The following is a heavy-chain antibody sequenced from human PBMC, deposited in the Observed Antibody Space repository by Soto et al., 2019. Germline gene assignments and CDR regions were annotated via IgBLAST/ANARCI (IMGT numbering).Heavy chain of an antibody. CDR2: IRSKAYGGTT. D-gene: IGHD2-15*01. J-gene: IGHJ6*03. CDR3: TVGEVVVVAATEDYYYYYMDV. CDR1: GFTFGDYA. Sequence: GGSLRLSCTASGFTFGDYAMSWFRQAPGKGLEWVGFIRSKAYGGTTEYAASVKGRFTNSRDDSKSIAYLQMNSLKTEDTAVYYCTVGEVVVVAATEDYYYYYMDVWGKGTTVTVSS. V-gene: IGHV3-49*03.